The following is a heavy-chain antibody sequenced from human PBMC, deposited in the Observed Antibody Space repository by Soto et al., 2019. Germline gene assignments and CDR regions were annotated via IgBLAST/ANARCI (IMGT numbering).Heavy chain of an antibody. Sequence: GVSLKLSSKGSGYSFTSYFLGWVRQMPGKGLEWMGIIYPGDSDTRYSPSFQGQVTISADKSISTAYLQWSSLKESDTAMYYCARQGDYDSSGYYSSAFDLWGQGTMVTVSS. V-gene: IGHV5-51*01. CDR3: ARQGDYDSSGYYSSAFDL. J-gene: IGHJ3*01. CDR2: IYPGDSDT. CDR1: GYSFTSYF. D-gene: IGHD3-22*01.